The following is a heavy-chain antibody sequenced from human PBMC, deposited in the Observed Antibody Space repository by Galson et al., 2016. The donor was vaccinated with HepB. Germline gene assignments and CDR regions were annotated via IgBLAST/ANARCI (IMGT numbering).Heavy chain of an antibody. CDR1: GFTFNTYA. J-gene: IGHJ6*02. CDR3: VRDKSSWNLGKFYYYGLDV. Sequence: SLRLSCAASGFTFNTYAMHWVRQAPGKGLEWVALISYDGTDKCYADSVKGRFTISRDNSNNTMYVQMNSLRADDTAGYYCVRDKSSWNLGKFYYYGLDVWGHGTRVTVSS. V-gene: IGHV3-30*04. D-gene: IGHD2-15*01. CDR2: ISYDGTDK.